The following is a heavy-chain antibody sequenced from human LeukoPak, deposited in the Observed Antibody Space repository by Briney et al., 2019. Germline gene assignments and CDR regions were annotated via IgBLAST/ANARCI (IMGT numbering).Heavy chain of an antibody. Sequence: PGGSLRLSCAASGFSFNNYWMTWARQAPGKGLEWVANTNQDGSQKNYLDSVRGRYTISRDNAKSSLYLQMNSLRVDYTAVYCCLGSASYTHWGQGTLVTVSS. CDR2: TNQDGSQK. J-gene: IGHJ4*02. CDR3: LGSASYTH. V-gene: IGHV3-7*01. D-gene: IGHD3-10*01. CDR1: GFSFNNYW.